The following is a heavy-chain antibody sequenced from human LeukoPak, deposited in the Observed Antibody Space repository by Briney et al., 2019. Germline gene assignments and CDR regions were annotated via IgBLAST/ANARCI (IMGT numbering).Heavy chain of an antibody. CDR3: AGGEQWLAFDY. J-gene: IGHJ4*02. Sequence: SETLSLTCTVSGGSISSYYWSWIRQPPGKGLEWIGYIYYSGSTNYNPSLKGRVTISVDRSKNQFSLKLSSVTAADTAVYYCAGGEQWLAFDYWGQGTLVTVSS. D-gene: IGHD6-19*01. CDR1: GGSISSYY. CDR2: IYYSGST. V-gene: IGHV4-59*08.